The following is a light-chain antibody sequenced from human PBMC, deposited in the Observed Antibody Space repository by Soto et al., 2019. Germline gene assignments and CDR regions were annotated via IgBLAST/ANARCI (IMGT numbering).Light chain of an antibody. CDR1: TSNIESNA. J-gene: IGLJ2*01. CDR2: TNN. V-gene: IGLV1-44*01. Sequence: QSVLTQPPSTSGTPGQRVAISCSGSTSNIESNAVSWYLHLPGAAPKLLIHTNNQRPSGVPDRVSGSKSGASASLASGGREAEDDSDYYCTLRDDSQKGVVFGGGTKLTVL. CDR3: TLRDDSQKGVV.